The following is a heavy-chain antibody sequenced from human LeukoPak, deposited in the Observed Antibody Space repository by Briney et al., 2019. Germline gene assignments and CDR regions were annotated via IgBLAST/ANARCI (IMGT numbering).Heavy chain of an antibody. CDR2: MNPNSGNT. CDR3: ARDCSSTSCPGY. Sequence: ASVKVSCKASGYTFTSYDINWVRQATGQGLEWTGWMNPNSGNTGYAQKFQGRVTITRNTSISTAYMELSSLRSEDTAVYYCARDCSSTSCPGYWGQGTLVTVSS. J-gene: IGHJ4*02. V-gene: IGHV1-8*03. D-gene: IGHD2-2*01. CDR1: GYTFTSYD.